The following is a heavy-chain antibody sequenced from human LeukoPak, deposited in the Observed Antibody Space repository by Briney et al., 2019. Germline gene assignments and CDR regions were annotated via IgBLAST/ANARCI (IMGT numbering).Heavy chain of an antibody. J-gene: IGHJ5*02. V-gene: IGHV1-69*13. D-gene: IGHD3-3*02. CDR2: IIPIFGTA. CDR3: ARHGLATNWFDP. Sequence: SVEVSCKASGGTFSSYAISWVRQAPGQGLEWMGGIIPIFGTANYAQKFQGRVTITADESTSTAYMELSSLRSEDTAVYYCARHGLATNWFDPWGQGTLVTVSS. CDR1: GGTFSSYA.